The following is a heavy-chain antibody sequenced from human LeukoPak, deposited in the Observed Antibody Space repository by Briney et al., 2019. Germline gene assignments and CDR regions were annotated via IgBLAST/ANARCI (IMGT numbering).Heavy chain of an antibody. Sequence: SETLSLTCAVSGGSISSSNWWSWVRQPPGKGLEWIGEIYHSGSTNYNPSLKSRVTISLDKSKNQFSLKLYSVTAADTAVYYCARASHDYGDYSHFDYWGQGTLVTVSS. CDR1: GGSISSSNW. V-gene: IGHV4-4*02. D-gene: IGHD4-17*01. J-gene: IGHJ4*02. CDR2: IYHSGST. CDR3: ARASHDYGDYSHFDY.